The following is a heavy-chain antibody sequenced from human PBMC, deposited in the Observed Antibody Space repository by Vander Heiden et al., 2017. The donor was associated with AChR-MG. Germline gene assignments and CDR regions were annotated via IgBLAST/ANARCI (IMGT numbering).Heavy chain of an antibody. CDR1: GGTFSSYA. J-gene: IGHJ6*03. D-gene: IGHD3-3*01. Sequence: QVQLVQSGAEVKKPGSSVKVSCKASGGTFSSYAISWVRQAPGQGLGWMGGIIPIFGTANYAQKFQGRVTITADKPTSTAYMELSSLRSEDTAVYYCARDGGTYYDFWSGYQYYYYYYMDVWGKGTTVTVSS. V-gene: IGHV1-69*06. CDR3: ARDGGTYYDFWSGYQYYYYYYMDV. CDR2: IIPIFGTA.